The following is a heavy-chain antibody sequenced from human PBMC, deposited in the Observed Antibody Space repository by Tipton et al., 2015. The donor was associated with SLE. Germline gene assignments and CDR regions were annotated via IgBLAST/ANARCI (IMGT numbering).Heavy chain of an antibody. CDR3: ARSYIEYDSSGYSPTLGY. CDR2: INHSGST. J-gene: IGHJ4*02. Sequence: TLSLTCAVYGGSFSGYSWNWIRQPPGKGLEWIGEINHSGSTNYNPSLKSRVSISVDTSKNQFSLKLSSVTATDTAIYYCARSYIEYDSSGYSPTLGYWGQGTLVTVSS. CDR1: GGSFSGYS. D-gene: IGHD3-22*01. V-gene: IGHV4-34*01.